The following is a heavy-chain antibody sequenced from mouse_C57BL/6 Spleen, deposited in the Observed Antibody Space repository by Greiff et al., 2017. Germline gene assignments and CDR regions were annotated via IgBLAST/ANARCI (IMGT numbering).Heavy chain of an antibody. D-gene: IGHD2-2*01. CDR3: AIRLVTTGDFDY. CDR1: GFTFSSYT. V-gene: IGHV5-9*01. J-gene: IGHJ2*01. Sequence: EVKLVESGGGLVKPGGSLKLSCAASGFTFSSYTMSWVRQTPEKRLEWVATISGGGGNTYYPDSVKGRFTISRDNAKNTLYLQMSSLRSEDTALYYCAIRLVTTGDFDYWGQGTTLTVSS. CDR2: ISGGGGNT.